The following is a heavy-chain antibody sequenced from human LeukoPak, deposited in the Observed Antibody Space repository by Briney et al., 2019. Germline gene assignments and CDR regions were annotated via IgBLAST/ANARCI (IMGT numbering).Heavy chain of an antibody. Sequence: SGPALVKPTQTLTLXFTFSGFSLSTXGMCVSWIRQPPGKAXEWLAFIDWDDDKYYSTSLKTRLTISKDTSNNQVVLTMTNMDPVDTATYYCARVPYSSSWYSFDYWGQGTLVTVSS. V-gene: IGHV2-70*01. D-gene: IGHD6-13*01. CDR2: IDWDDDK. J-gene: IGHJ4*02. CDR1: GFSLSTXGMC. CDR3: ARVPYSSSWYSFDY.